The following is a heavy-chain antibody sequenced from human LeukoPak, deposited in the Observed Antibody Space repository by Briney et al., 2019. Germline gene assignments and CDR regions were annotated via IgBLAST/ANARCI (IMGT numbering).Heavy chain of an antibody. CDR1: GFTFSIYA. Sequence: GGSLRLSCAASGFTFSIYAMSWVCQAPGKGPEWVSAISGTGDTTYYADSVKGRFTISRDNAKNSLYLQMNSLRAEDTAVYYCAREGVTVVTRYLDYWGQGTLVTVSS. CDR2: ISGTGDTT. J-gene: IGHJ4*02. CDR3: AREGVTVVTRYLDY. D-gene: IGHD4-23*01. V-gene: IGHV3-23*01.